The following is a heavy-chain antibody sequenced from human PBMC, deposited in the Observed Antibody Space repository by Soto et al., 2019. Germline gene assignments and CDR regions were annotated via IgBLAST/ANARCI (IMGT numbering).Heavy chain of an antibody. V-gene: IGHV4-59*01. Sequence: ETLSLTCTVSGGSISSYYWSWIRQPPGKGLEWIGYIYYSGSTNYNPSLKSRVTISVDTSKNQFSLKLSSVTAADTAVYYCARVGYYDSSGYPQASFDIWGQGTMVTVSS. CDR2: IYYSGST. J-gene: IGHJ3*02. CDR3: ARVGYYDSSGYPQASFDI. D-gene: IGHD3-22*01. CDR1: GGSISSYY.